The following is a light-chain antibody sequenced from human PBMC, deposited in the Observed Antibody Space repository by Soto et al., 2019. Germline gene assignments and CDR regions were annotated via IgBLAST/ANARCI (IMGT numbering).Light chain of an antibody. CDR1: QSVSSSY. CDR3: QQYGSSPLT. J-gene: IGKJ1*01. Sequence: EIVLTQSPGTLSLSPGERATISCRASQSVSSSYLAWYQQKPGQAPMLLIYGASSRATGIPDRFSGSGSGTDFTLTISRLEPEDFAVYYCQQYGSSPLTFGQGTQVEIK. V-gene: IGKV3-20*01. CDR2: GAS.